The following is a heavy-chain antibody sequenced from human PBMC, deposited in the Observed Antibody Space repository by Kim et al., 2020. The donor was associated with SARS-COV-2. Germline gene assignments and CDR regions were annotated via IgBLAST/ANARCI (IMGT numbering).Heavy chain of an antibody. J-gene: IGHJ3*02. CDR3: ARAVEYDILTGYYNAFVI. CDR2: IYYSGST. Sequence: SETLSLTCTVSGGSISSYYWSWIRQPPGKGLEWIGYIYYSGSTNYNPSLKSRVTISVDTSKNQFSLKLSSVTAADTAVYYCARAVEYDILTGYYNAFVIWGQGTMVTVSS. V-gene: IGHV4-59*01. CDR1: GGSISSYY. D-gene: IGHD3-9*01.